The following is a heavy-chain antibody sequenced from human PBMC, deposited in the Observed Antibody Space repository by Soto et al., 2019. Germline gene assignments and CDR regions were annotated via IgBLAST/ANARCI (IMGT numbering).Heavy chain of an antibody. J-gene: IGHJ4*02. CDR2: IYYSGST. CDR1: GGSISSYY. V-gene: IGHV4-59*08. Sequence: QVQLQESGPGLVKPSETLSLTCTVSGGSISSYYWSWIRQPPGKGLEWIGYIYYSGSTNYNSSLKSRVTISVDTSKNQFSLKLSSVTAADTAVYYCARRRVAYGVIDYWGQGTLVTVSS. CDR3: ARRRVAYGVIDY. D-gene: IGHD4-17*01.